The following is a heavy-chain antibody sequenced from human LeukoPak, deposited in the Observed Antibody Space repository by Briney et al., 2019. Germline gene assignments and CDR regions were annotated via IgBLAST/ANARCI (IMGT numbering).Heavy chain of an antibody. V-gene: IGHV1-2*02. CDR1: GYTFTGYY. CDR3: ARDFPLLTYHDYGDISSGDY. Sequence: GASVKVSCKASGYTFTGYYMHWVRQAPGQGLEWMGWINPNSGGTNYAQKFQGRVTMTRDTSISTAYMELSRLRSDDTAVYYCARDFPLLTYHDYGDISSGDYWGQGTLVTVSS. D-gene: IGHD4-17*01. CDR2: INPNSGGT. J-gene: IGHJ4*02.